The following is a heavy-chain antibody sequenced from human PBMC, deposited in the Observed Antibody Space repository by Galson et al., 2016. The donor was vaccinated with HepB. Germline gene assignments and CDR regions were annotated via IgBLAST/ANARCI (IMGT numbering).Heavy chain of an antibody. J-gene: IGHJ4*02. Sequence: SLRLSCAASGLTFSSYGMTWVRQAPGKGLEWVSSISGSGGSTYYADSVKGRFTISRDNSKNTLYLQMNSLRAEDTAVYYCAKWRDGCCWGQGTLVTVSS. V-gene: IGHV3-23*01. CDR2: ISGSGGST. CDR3: AKWRDGCC. CDR1: GLTFSSYG. D-gene: IGHD4/OR15-4a*01.